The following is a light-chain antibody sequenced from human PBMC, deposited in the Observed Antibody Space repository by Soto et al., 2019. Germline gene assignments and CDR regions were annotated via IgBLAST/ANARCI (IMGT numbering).Light chain of an antibody. CDR2: GAS. CDR3: QQYENSPIT. V-gene: IGKV3-20*01. J-gene: IGKJ5*01. Sequence: EIVLTQSPGTLSLSPGERATLSCRASQSVRSSYFAWYQQKPGQAPRLLIYGASSRATGIPDRFSGTGSETDFTLTINRLEPEDFAVYYCQQYENSPITFGQGTRLEIK. CDR1: QSVRSSY.